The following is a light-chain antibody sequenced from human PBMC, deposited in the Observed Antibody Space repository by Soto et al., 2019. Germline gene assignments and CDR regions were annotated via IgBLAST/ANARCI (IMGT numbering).Light chain of an antibody. CDR1: QDISNY. CDR3: QQYDNLPLMYT. Sequence: DIQMTQSPSSLSASVGDRVTITCQASQDISNYLNWYQQKPGKAPKLLIYDASNLETGVPSRFSGGGSGTDFTFTISSLQPEDIATYYCQQYDNLPLMYTFGQGTKVDIK. CDR2: DAS. J-gene: IGKJ2*01. V-gene: IGKV1-33*01.